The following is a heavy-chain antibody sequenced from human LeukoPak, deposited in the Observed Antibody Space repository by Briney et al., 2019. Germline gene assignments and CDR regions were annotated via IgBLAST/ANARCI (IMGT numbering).Heavy chain of an antibody. CDR3: ARDAPKDIVVVVAATQGDAFDI. CDR1: GFTFSSYG. V-gene: IGHV3-21*01. CDR2: ISSSSSYI. Sequence: PGGSLRLSCAASGFTFSSYGMNWVRQAPGKGLEWVSSISSSSSYIYYADSVKGRFTISRDNAKNSLYLQMNSLRAEDTAVYYCARDAPKDIVVVVAATQGDAFDIWGQGTMATVSS. J-gene: IGHJ3*02. D-gene: IGHD2-15*01.